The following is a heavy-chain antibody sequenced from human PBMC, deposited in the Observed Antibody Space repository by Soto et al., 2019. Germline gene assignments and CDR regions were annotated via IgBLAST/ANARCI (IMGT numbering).Heavy chain of an antibody. CDR1: GYTFTSYA. Sequence: QVQLVQSGAEVKKPGASVKVSCKASGYTFTSYAMHWVRQAPGQRLEWMGWINAGNGNTKYSQKLQGRVTITRDTSASTAYMELSSLRSEDTAVYYCARDDKVTMVRGVSDAFDIWGQGTMVTVSS. CDR3: ARDDKVTMVRGVSDAFDI. CDR2: INAGNGNT. V-gene: IGHV1-3*01. J-gene: IGHJ3*02. D-gene: IGHD3-10*01.